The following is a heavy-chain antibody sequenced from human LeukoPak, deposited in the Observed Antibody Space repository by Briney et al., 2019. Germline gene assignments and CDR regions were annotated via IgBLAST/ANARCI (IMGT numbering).Heavy chain of an antibody. J-gene: IGHJ3*02. CDR3: ARVMASDSGSYYLAFDI. D-gene: IGHD1-26*01. V-gene: IGHV3-21*01. CDR1: GFTFSSYG. CDR2: ISSSSSYI. Sequence: GGSLRLSCAASGFTFSSYGMNWVRQAPGKGLEWVSSISSSSSYIYYADSVKGRFTISRDNAKNSLYLQMNSLRAEDTAVYYCARVMASDSGSYYLAFDIWGQGTMVTVSS.